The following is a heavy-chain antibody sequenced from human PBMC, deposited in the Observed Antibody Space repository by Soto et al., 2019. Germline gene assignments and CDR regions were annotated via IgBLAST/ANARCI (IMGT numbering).Heavy chain of an antibody. V-gene: IGHV4-61*01. J-gene: IGHJ4*02. CDR2: IYYSGST. CDR1: GDSVSSGIYY. D-gene: IGHD1-1*01. CDR3: ASNSMTPINYLDY. Sequence: QVQLQESGPGLVKPSETLSLTCTVSGDSVSSGIYYWSWIRQPPGKGLEYIGYIYYSGSTNYNPSLKSRVTISLDTSKNQCSLKLSSVTAADTAVYYCASNSMTPINYLDYWGQGTLVTVSS.